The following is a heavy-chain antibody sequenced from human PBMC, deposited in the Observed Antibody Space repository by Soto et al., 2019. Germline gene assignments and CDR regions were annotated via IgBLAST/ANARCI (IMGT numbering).Heavy chain of an antibody. CDR2: ISAYNGNT. V-gene: IGHV1-18*01. CDR1: GYTFTGYG. D-gene: IGHD6-6*01. CDR3: ARNEYSTTFYYYGMDV. Sequence: ASVKVSCKASGYTFTGYGISWVRQAPGQGLEWMGWISAYNGNTNYAQKLQGRVTMTTDKSTSTAYMELRSLRSEDTAVYYCARNEYSTTFYYYGMDVWGQGTTVTVSS. J-gene: IGHJ6*02.